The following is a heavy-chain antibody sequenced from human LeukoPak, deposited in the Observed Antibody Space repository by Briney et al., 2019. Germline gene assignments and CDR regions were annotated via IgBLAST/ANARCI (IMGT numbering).Heavy chain of an antibody. Sequence: PSETLSLTCTVSGGSISSYYWSWIRQPPGKGLEWIGYIYHSGDTRYNPSLKSRVTISVDTSKSQFSLKVSSVTAADTAVYYCARRFNRYSYALSRPFDYWGQGTLVTVSS. CDR1: GGSISSYY. CDR2: IYHSGDT. CDR3: ARRFNRYSYALSRPFDY. D-gene: IGHD5-18*01. J-gene: IGHJ4*02. V-gene: IGHV4-59*01.